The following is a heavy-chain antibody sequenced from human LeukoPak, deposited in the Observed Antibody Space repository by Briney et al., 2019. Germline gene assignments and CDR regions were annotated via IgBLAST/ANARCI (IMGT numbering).Heavy chain of an antibody. D-gene: IGHD2-15*01. CDR3: ARNFPGVGCSGGSCYDY. CDR2: IYYSGST. V-gene: IGHV4-59*12. Sequence: SETLSLTCTVSGGSISSYYWSCIRQPPGKGLEWIGYIYYSGSTNYNPSLKSRVTISIDTSKNQFSLKLSSVTAADAAVYYCARNFPGVGCSGGSCYDYWGQGTLVTVSS. J-gene: IGHJ4*02. CDR1: GGSISSYY.